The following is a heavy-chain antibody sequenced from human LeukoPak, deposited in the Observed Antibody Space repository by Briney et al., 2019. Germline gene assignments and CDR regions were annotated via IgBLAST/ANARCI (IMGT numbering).Heavy chain of an antibody. CDR1: GVSISNYW. CDR3: ARWYGGSGSWVLDV. Sequence: GGSLRLSCAASGVSISNYWMRWVRQAPGEGLEWVANIKQDGSEKKYVDSVKGRFSISRDNAKNSLYLQIYSLRVEDTAGYYCARWYGGSGSWVLDVWGRGTTVTVSS. J-gene: IGHJ6*02. V-gene: IGHV3-7*04. D-gene: IGHD3-10*01. CDR2: IKQDGSEK.